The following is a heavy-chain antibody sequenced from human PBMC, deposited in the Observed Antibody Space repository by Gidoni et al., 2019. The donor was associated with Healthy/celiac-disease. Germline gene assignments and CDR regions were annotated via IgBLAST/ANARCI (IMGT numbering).Heavy chain of an antibody. Sequence: QVQLQESGPGLVKPSQTLSLTCPVSVCPISTCSYYWSWLRQPPGKGLEWIGYIYYSGSTYYNPSLKSRVTISVDTSKNQFSLKLSSVTAADTAVYYCARGDIVVVGGFDAFDIWGQGTMVTVSS. V-gene: IGHV4-30-4*01. CDR3: ARGDIVVVGGFDAFDI. J-gene: IGHJ3*02. CDR1: VCPISTCSYY. CDR2: IYYSGST. D-gene: IGHD2-2*01.